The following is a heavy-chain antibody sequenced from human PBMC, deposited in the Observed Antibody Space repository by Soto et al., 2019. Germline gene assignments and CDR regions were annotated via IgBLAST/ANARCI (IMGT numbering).Heavy chain of an antibody. CDR1: GFTFSSYS. V-gene: IGHV3-21*01. D-gene: IGHD2-2*01. J-gene: IGHJ3*02. Sequence: GGSLRLSCAASGFTFSSYSMNWVRQAPGKGLEWVSSISSSSSYIYYADSVKGRFTISRDNAKNSLYLQMNSLRAEDTAVYYCARTKLEDVVVVPAATDAFDIWGQGTMVTVSS. CDR3: ARTKLEDVVVVPAATDAFDI. CDR2: ISSSSSYI.